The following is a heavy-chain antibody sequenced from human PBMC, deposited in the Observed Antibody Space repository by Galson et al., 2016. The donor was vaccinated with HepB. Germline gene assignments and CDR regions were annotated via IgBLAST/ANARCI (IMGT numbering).Heavy chain of an antibody. CDR2: IKQDGSEK. CDR1: GFTFDDYT. Sequence: SLRLSCAASGFTFDDYTMHWVRQAPGKGLEWVANIKQDGSEKYYVDSVKGRFTISRDNAKNSLFLQMNGLRAEDTAVYYCARALSSSGWTYWYFDLWGRGTLVTVSS. J-gene: IGHJ2*01. V-gene: IGHV3-7*03. CDR3: ARALSSSGWTYWYFDL. D-gene: IGHD6-19*01.